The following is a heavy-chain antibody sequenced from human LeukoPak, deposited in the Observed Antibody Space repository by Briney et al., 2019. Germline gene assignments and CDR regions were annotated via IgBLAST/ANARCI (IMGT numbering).Heavy chain of an antibody. CDR2: ISTGSGYI. CDR3: ARGVGATSRPSYFDY. J-gene: IGHJ4*02. Sequence: PGGSLRLSCAASGFTFSSYSMNWVRRDPGKGLEWVSFISTGSGYIYYADSVKGRFTISRDNAKNSLYLQVNSLRAEDTAVYYCARGVGATSRPSYFDYWGQGTLVTVSS. V-gene: IGHV3-21*01. D-gene: IGHD1-26*01. CDR1: GFTFSSYS.